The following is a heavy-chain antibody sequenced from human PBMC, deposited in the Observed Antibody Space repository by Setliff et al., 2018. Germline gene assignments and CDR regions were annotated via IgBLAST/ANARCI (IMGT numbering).Heavy chain of an antibody. J-gene: IGHJ6*03. CDR3: VREGVDRRSSTDYRYYMDV. CDR1: GATFSSYG. Sequence: AASVKVSCKASGATFSSYGISWVRQAPGQGLEWMGGTIPMFGTTEYAQKFQGRLTIITDESTNTAFMQLSSLRSDDTAVYYCVREGVDRRSSTDYRYYMDVWGKGTTVTVSS. CDR2: TIPMFGTT. V-gene: IGHV1-69*05. D-gene: IGHD6-6*01.